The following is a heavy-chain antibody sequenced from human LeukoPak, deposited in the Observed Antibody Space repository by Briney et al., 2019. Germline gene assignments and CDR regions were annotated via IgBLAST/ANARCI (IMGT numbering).Heavy chain of an antibody. J-gene: IGHJ4*02. V-gene: IGHV4-31*03. CDR1: GGSISSGGYY. Sequence: SETLSLTCTVSGGSISSGGYYWSWIRQHPGKGLEWIGYIYYSGSTYYDPSLKSRVTISVDTSKNQFSLKLSSVTAADTAVYYCARDPIGRYGSGSYEFDYWGQGTLVTVSS. CDR2: IYYSGST. D-gene: IGHD3-10*01. CDR3: ARDPIGRYGSGSYEFDY.